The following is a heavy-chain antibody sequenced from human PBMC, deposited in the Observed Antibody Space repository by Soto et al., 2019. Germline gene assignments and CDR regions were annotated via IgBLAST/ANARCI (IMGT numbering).Heavy chain of an antibody. V-gene: IGHV4-4*07. D-gene: IGHD2-2*01. J-gene: IGHJ4*02. CDR3: ARDDKGVSAAMLY. CDR2: MYTSGIT. Sequence: LSLTCTVSGDSVSGYYWYWIRQPAGKGLEWIGRMYTSGITNYSPSLKSRVTMSVDTSKNQFSLKLTSVTAADTAVYYCARDDKGVSAAMLYWGQGTLVTVSS. CDR1: GDSVSGYY.